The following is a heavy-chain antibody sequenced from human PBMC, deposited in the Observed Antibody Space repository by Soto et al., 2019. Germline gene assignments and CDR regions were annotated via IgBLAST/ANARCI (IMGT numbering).Heavy chain of an antibody. Sequence: QITLNESGPTQVNPRQTLTLTCTFSGFSLTTSGVGVGWIRQSPGKAPEWLALIYWDDDKRYSPSLKSRLTITKATSKDQVVLTIAGLDPGDKATYFCSDRSPPSGFGFGTAAAVHFGFRGQGTPVPVPS. CDR2: IYWDDDK. CDR3: SDRSPPSGFGFGTAAAVHFGF. V-gene: IGHV2-5*02. CDR1: GFSLTTSGVG. J-gene: IGHJ4*02. D-gene: IGHD3-10*01.